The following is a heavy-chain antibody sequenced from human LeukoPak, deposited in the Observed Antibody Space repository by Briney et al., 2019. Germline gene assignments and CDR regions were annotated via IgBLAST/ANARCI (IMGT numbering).Heavy chain of an antibody. CDR1: GFTFSSYS. CDR2: ISSSSSYL. J-gene: IGHJ4*02. Sequence: GGSLRLSCAASGFTFSSYSMNWVRQAPGKGLGWVSSISSSSSYLYYADSVKSRFTISRDNAKNSLYLQMNSLRAEDTAVYYCARAPSPLAVAGTDYWGQGTLVTVSS. D-gene: IGHD6-19*01. CDR3: ARAPSPLAVAGTDY. V-gene: IGHV3-21*01.